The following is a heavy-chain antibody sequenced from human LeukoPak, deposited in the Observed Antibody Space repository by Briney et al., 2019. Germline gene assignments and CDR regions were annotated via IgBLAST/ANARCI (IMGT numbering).Heavy chain of an antibody. CDR1: GGSISTYY. J-gene: IGHJ4*02. D-gene: IGHD6-6*01. Sequence: KPSETLSLTCTVSGGSISTYYWCWIRQPPGKGLEWIGYIYYSGNTNYNPSLKSRVTISVDTSKNQFSLKLNSVTAADTAVYYCAREELSIAARGDYWGQGTLVTVPS. CDR3: AREELSIAARGDY. CDR2: IYYSGNT. V-gene: IGHV4-59*12.